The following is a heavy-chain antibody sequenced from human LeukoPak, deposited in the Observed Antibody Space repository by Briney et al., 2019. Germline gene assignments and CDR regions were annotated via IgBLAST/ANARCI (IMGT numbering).Heavy chain of an antibody. J-gene: IGHJ4*02. CDR1: GGSISSGGYS. CDR3: ASGTTVTPSAY. D-gene: IGHD4-17*01. CDR2: IYHSGST. V-gene: IGHV4-30-2*01. Sequence: SETPSLTCAVSGGSISSGGYSWSWIRQPPGKGLEWIGYIYHSGSTYYNPSLKSRVTISVDRSKNQFSLKLSSVTAADTAVYYCASGTTVTPSAYWGQGTLVTVSS.